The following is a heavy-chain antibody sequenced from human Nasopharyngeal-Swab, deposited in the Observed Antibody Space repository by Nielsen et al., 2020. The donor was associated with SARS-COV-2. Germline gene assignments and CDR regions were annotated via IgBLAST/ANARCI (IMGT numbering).Heavy chain of an antibody. J-gene: IGHJ4*02. Sequence: SLKISCAASGFTYDDYAMHWVRQAPGKGLGWVSGITWNNGPASTDPVKGRFIISRDNARNSLYLQMNSLRPDDTALYYYTKGRADYSNPSFDNGGQGTLVTVSS. CDR3: TKGRADYSNPSFDN. V-gene: IGHV3-9*01. CDR2: ITWNNGP. D-gene: IGHD2-15*01. CDR1: GFTYDDYA.